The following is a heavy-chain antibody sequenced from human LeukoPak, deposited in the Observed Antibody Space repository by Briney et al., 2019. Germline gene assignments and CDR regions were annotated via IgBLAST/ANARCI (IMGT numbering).Heavy chain of an antibody. CDR2: IYHSGST. J-gene: IGHJ3*02. V-gene: IGHV4-4*02. Sequence: PSGTLSLTCAVSGGSISSSNWWSWVRQPPGKGLEWIGEIYHSGSTYYNPSLKSRVTISVDTSKNQFSLKLSSVTAADTAVYYCARPIAVAGLDAFDIWGQGTMVTVSS. D-gene: IGHD6-19*01. CDR3: ARPIAVAGLDAFDI. CDR1: GGSISSSNW.